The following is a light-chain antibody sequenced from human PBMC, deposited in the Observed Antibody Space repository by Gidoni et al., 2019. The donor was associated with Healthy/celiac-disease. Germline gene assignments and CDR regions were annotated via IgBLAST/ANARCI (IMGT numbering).Light chain of an antibody. J-gene: IGLJ3*02. CDR3: QSYASSLSGSDWV. Sequence: QSVLTQPTSVSGAPGQRVTISCTGSSSNIGAGYDVHWYQQLPGTAPKLLIYGNSNRPSGVPDRFSGSKSGTSASLAITGLQAEDEADYYCQSYASSLSGSDWVFGGGTKLTVL. V-gene: IGLV1-40*01. CDR1: SSNIGAGYD. CDR2: GNS.